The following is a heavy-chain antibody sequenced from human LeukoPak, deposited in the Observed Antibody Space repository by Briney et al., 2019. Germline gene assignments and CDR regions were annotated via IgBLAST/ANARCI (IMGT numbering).Heavy chain of an antibody. CDR1: GASFEHYF. CDR3: ARDRLTTVTTFHFDY. J-gene: IGHJ4*02. D-gene: IGHD4-17*01. V-gene: IGHV4-59*01. Sequence: SETLSLTCTVSGASFEHYFWSWIRQPPGRGLEWIGYVYYSGSTDYSPSLKSRLTISADTSKNQLSLKLNSVTAADTAMYYCARDRLTTVTTFHFDYWGQGTLVTVSS. CDR2: VYYSGST.